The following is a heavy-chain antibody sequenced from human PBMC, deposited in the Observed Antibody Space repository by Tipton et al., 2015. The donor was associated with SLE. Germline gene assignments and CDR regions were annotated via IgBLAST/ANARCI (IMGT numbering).Heavy chain of an antibody. J-gene: IGHJ4*02. Sequence: TLSLTCTVSGGSISSSSYYWGWIRQPPGKGLEWIGSIHYSGRTYYNPSLKSRVTISVDTSKNQISLKLSSVTAAGTAVYYCAAHSSSWYEWAFGYWGQGTLVTVSS. CDR1: GGSISSSSYY. CDR2: IHYSGRT. CDR3: AAHSSSWYEWAFGY. V-gene: IGHV4-39*07. D-gene: IGHD6-13*01.